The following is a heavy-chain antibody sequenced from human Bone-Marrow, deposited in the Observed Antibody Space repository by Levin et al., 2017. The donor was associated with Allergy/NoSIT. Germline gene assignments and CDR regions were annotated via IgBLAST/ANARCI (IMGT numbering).Heavy chain of an antibody. CDR3: AHSQSLRPGLPGYNYGPFDF. J-gene: IGHJ4*02. Sequence: ESGPTLVKPTQTLTLTCTFSGFSLSTSGVGVSWIRPPPGEALEWLALIYWDDDLRYNPSLKSRLTITKDTSKNQVVLTLTNVDPVDTATYFCAHSQSLRPGLPGYNYGPFDFWGQGTLVIVSS. CDR1: GFSLSTSGVG. V-gene: IGHV2-5*02. CDR2: IYWDDDL. D-gene: IGHD5-18*01.